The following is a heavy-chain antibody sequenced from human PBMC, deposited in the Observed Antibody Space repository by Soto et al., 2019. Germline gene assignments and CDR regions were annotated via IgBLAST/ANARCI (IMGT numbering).Heavy chain of an antibody. CDR3: ARGGWGAAAPGY. CDR1: GGSISSYY. V-gene: IGHV4-59*01. Sequence: QVQLQESGPGLVKPSETLSLTCTVSGGSISSYYWSWIRQPPGKGLEWIGYIYYSGSTNYNPSLKSRVTLSVDTSKNQFSLKLSSVTAADTAVYYCARGGWGAAAPGYWGQGTLVTVSS. CDR2: IYYSGST. J-gene: IGHJ4*02. D-gene: IGHD3-16*01.